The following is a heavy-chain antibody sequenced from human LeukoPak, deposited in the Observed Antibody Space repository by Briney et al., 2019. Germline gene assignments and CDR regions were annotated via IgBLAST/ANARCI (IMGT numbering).Heavy chain of an antibody. CDR1: GFTFGDHY. Sequence: GGSLRLSCAASGFTFGDHYMDWVRQAPGKGLEWVGRTRNTASYTTQYAASVKGRFTISRDDSKNSLYLQMNSLKTEDTAVYYCARGGPQLAPTGYFGLWGRGTLVTVSS. D-gene: IGHD3-3*02. CDR2: TRNTASYTT. V-gene: IGHV3-72*01. CDR3: ARGGPQLAPTGYFGL. J-gene: IGHJ2*01.